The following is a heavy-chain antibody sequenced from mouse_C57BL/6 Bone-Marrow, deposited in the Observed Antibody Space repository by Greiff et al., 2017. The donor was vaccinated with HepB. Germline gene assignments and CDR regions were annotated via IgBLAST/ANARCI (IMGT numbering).Heavy chain of an antibody. CDR1: GYTFTSYW. Sequence: QVQLQQPGAELVKPGASVKLSCKASGYTFTSYWMHWVKQRPGQGLEWIGMIHPNSGSTNYNEKFKGKATLTADKSSSTAYMQFSSLTSEDSAIYYCARCFTTVVSYYFDYWGQGTTLTVSS. D-gene: IGHD1-1*01. J-gene: IGHJ2*01. CDR2: IHPNSGST. V-gene: IGHV1-64*01. CDR3: ARCFTTVVSYYFDY.